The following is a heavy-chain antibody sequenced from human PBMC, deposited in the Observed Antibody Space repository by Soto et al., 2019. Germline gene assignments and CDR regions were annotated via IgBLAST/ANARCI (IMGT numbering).Heavy chain of an antibody. J-gene: IGHJ3*02. CDR2: INAGNGNT. V-gene: IGHV1-3*01. D-gene: IGHD2-2*01. Sequence: QVQLVQSGAEVKKPGASVKVSCKASGYTFTNYAMHWVRQAPGQSPEWMGWINAGNGNTKFSQRFQGRVTITRDTSANLDYMELSSLTSEDTAVYYCARSGFCSTTSCPDAFDIWGQGTMVTVSS. CDR3: ARSGFCSTTSCPDAFDI. CDR1: GYTFTNYA.